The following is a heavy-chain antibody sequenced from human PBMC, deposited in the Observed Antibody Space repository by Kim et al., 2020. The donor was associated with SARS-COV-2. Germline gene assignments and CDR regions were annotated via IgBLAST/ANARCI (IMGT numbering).Heavy chain of an antibody. CDR1: GGSISSSNW. D-gene: IGHD3-10*01. Sequence: SETLSLTCAVSGGSISSSNWWSWVRQPPGKGLEWIGEIYHSGSTNYNPSLKSRVTISVDKSKNQFSLKLSSVTAADTAVYYCARERGGLFHYYGSGRGWFDPWGQGTLVTVSS. CDR2: IYHSGST. V-gene: IGHV4-4*02. CDR3: ARERGGLFHYYGSGRGWFDP. J-gene: IGHJ5*02.